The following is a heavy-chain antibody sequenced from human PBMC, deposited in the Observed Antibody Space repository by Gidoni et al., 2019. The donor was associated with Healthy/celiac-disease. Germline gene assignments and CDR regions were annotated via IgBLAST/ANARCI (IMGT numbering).Heavy chain of an antibody. D-gene: IGHD1-26*01. J-gene: IGHJ4*02. CDR3: ARGPSRRSRVGASDY. Sequence: VQLQQWGAGLLKPSEPLSLTVAVYGGSFSGYYWSWIRQPPGKGLEWIGEINHSGSTNYNPSLKSRVTISVDTSKNQFSLKLSSVTAADTAVYYCARGPSRRSRVGASDYWGQGTLVTVSS. V-gene: IGHV4-34*01. CDR2: INHSGST. CDR1: GGSFSGYY.